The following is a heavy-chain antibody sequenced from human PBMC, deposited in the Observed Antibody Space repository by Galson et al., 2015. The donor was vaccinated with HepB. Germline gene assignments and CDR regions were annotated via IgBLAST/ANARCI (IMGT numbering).Heavy chain of an antibody. J-gene: IGHJ4*02. V-gene: IGHV1-18*01. CDR3: VRDLTIVGHYAGY. CDR1: GYSFTNYG. CDR2: INTYNGNT. D-gene: IGHD3-22*01. Sequence: SVKVSCKASGYSFTNYGINWARQAPGQGLEWMGWINTYNGNTNYAQRVQDRLTLTTDTSARTVYMELRSLRSDDTAVYYCVRDLTIVGHYAGYWGQGTLVTVSS.